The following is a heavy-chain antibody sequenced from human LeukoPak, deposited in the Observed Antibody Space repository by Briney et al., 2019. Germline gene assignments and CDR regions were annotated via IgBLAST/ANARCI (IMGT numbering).Heavy chain of an antibody. J-gene: IGHJ6*02. CDR1: GFTFSSYS. D-gene: IGHD3-10*01. Sequence: GGSLRRYCAASGFTFSSYSMNWVRQAPGKGLKGVSSISSSSSYIYYEDSVKGRFTIYRANAKNSLYLQMNSLRAEETPVYYCPRDRGYYGMDVWGQASTVTVSS. CDR3: PRDRGYYGMDV. V-gene: IGHV3-21*01. CDR2: ISSSSSYI.